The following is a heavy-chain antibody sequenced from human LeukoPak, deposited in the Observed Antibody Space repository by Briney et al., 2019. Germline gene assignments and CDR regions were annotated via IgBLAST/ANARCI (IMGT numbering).Heavy chain of an antibody. V-gene: IGHV1-46*01. CDR3: ARDTYYGYVWGSYRYFYFDY. CDR2: INPSGGST. J-gene: IGHJ4*02. Sequence: GASVKVSCKASGYTFTSYYMHWVRQAPGQGLEWMGIINPSGGSTSYAQKFQGRVTMTRDTSTSTVYMELSSLRSEDTAVYYCARDTYYGYVWGSYRYFYFDYWGRGTLVTVSS. CDR1: GYTFTSYY. D-gene: IGHD3-16*02.